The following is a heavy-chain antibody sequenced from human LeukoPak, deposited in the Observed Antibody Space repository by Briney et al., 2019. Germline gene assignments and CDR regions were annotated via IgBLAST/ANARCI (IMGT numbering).Heavy chain of an antibody. CDR1: GFTFSRHG. J-gene: IGHJ4*02. CDR2: LSSDGVTA. Sequence: PGGSLRLSCAASGFTFSRHGMSWVRQAAGKGMEWVASLSSDGVTAFYADSVQCRFTSSRHNSKNTLSLPMSSLRAEDAAVYYCAKSIDWEWRTPLDYWGQGTLVTVSS. V-gene: IGHV3-23*01. D-gene: IGHD3-3*01. CDR3: AKSIDWEWRTPLDY.